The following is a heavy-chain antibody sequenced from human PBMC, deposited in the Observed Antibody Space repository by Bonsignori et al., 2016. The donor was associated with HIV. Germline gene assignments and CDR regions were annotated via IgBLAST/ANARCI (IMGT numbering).Heavy chain of an antibody. D-gene: IGHD6-19*01. J-gene: IGHJ1*01. CDR3: ARGEYSSVEYFQH. Sequence: VRQAPGKGLEWVSVIYSGGSTYYADSVKGRFTISRDNSKNTLYLQMNSLRAEDTAVYYCARGEYSSVEYFQHWGQGTLVTVSS. V-gene: IGHV3-66*01. CDR2: IYSGGST.